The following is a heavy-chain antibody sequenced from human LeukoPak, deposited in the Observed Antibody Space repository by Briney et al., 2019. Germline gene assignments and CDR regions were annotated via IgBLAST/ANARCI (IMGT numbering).Heavy chain of an antibody. V-gene: IGHV3-23*01. CDR3: AKTGYSSSWSRPYYYYYYMDV. CDR1: GFTFSSYA. Sequence: PGGSLRLSCAASGFTFSSYAMSWVRQAPGKGLEWVSAISGSGGSTYYADSVKGRFTISRDNSKNTLYLQMNSLRAEDTAVYYCAKTGYSSSWSRPYYYYYYMDVWGKGTTVTVSS. CDR2: ISGSGGST. D-gene: IGHD6-13*01. J-gene: IGHJ6*03.